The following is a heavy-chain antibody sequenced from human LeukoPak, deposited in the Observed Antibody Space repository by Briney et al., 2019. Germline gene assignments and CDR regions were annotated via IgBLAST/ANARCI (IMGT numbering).Heavy chain of an antibody. D-gene: IGHD3-22*01. J-gene: IGHJ4*02. V-gene: IGHV3-30*02. Sequence: GGSLRLSCAASGFIFSSYGMHWVRQAPGKGLEWVAFIRYDGSNKYYTDSVKGRFTISRDNSKNTLYLQMNSLRAEDTAVYYCAKGAYYYDSSGYYFRPNYFDYWGQGTLVTVSS. CDR1: GFIFSSYG. CDR3: AKGAYYYDSSGYYFRPNYFDY. CDR2: IRYDGSNK.